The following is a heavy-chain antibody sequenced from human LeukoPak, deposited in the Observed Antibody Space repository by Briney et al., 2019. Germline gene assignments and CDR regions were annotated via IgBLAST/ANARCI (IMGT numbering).Heavy chain of an antibody. CDR2: IMQDGSDK. J-gene: IGHJ4*02. CDR3: ATGGGDS. CDR1: GFTFSNSW. D-gene: IGHD3-16*01. V-gene: IGHV3-7*01. Sequence: PGGSLRLSCAASGFTFSNSWMSWVRQAPGKGLEWVAMIMQDGSDKYYVDSVEGRFTISRDNAKNSLYLQMNSLRAEDTSVYYCATGGGDSWGRGTLVTVSS.